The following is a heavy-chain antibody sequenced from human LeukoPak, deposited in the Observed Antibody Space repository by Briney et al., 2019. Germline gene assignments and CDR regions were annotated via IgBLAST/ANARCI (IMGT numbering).Heavy chain of an antibody. CDR2: ISAYNGNT. CDR3: ARGPMWDFWSGYYNSPVLWCNY. Sequence: GASVKVSCKASGYTFTSYGISWVRQAPGQGLEWMGWISAYNGNTNYAQKLQGRVTMTTDTSTSTAYMELRSLRSDDTAVYYCARGPMWDFWSGYYNSPVLWCNYWGQGTLVTVSS. D-gene: IGHD3-3*01. CDR1: GYTFTSYG. J-gene: IGHJ4*02. V-gene: IGHV1-18*01.